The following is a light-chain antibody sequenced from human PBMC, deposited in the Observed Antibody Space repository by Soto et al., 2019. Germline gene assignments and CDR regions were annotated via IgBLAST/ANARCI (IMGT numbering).Light chain of an antibody. J-gene: IGKJ5*01. CDR1: QSVSNNY. V-gene: IGKV3-20*01. CDR3: QQYGSLIT. Sequence: ESVLTQSTGTLSLSPGERATLSCRASQSVSNNYLAWYQQKPGQAPRLLIYGTSSRATGIPDRFSGSGSGTDFTLTISRLEPEDFAVFYCQQYGSLITFGQGTLLEIK. CDR2: GTS.